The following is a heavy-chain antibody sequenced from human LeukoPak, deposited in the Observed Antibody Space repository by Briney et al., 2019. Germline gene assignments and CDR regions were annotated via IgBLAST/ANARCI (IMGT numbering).Heavy chain of an antibody. CDR3: ARDPGRGEYDY. CDR2: IYSGGST. D-gene: IGHD3-16*01. J-gene: IGHJ4*02. CDR1: GFTFGKYW. V-gene: IGHV3-53*01. Sequence: GGSLRLSCVASGFTFGKYWMSWVRQAPGKGLEWVSVIYSGGSTYYADSVKGRFTISRDNSKNTLYLQMNSLRAEDTAVYYCARDPGRGEYDYWGQGTLVTVSS.